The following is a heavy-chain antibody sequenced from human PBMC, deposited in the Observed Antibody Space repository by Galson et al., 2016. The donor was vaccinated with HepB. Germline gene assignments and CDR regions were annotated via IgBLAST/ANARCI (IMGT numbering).Heavy chain of an antibody. D-gene: IGHD3-10*01. CDR2: IIPLFGAT. Sequence: SVKVSCKASGGTFSNFAISWLRQAPGQGLEWMGGIIPLFGATNYAQKFQGRVTITADKSTTTVYMDLSSLRSEDTAVYYCARDRGPGMGHYDSGRHIKWFDPWGQGTQVTVSS. CDR3: ARDRGPGMGHYDSGRHIKWFDP. J-gene: IGHJ5*02. CDR1: GGTFSNFA. V-gene: IGHV1-69*06.